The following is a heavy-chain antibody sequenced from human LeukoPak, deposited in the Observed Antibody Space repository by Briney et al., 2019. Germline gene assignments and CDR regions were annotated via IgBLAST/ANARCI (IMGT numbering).Heavy chain of an antibody. D-gene: IGHD3-10*01. CDR3: ARGRYYGFSGDY. J-gene: IGHJ4*02. CDR1: GGSIGSDGYY. CDR2: IYYSGSA. V-gene: IGHV4-31*03. Sequence: PSETLSLTCTVSGGSIGSDGYYWNWIRQHPGKGLEWIVYIYYSGSASYNPSLKSRLSISVDTSKNQFSLRLTSVTAADTAVYYCARGRYYGFSGDYWGQGTLVTVSS.